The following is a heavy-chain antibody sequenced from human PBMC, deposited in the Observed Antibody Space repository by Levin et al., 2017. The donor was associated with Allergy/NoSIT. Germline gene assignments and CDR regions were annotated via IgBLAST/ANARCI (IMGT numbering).Heavy chain of an antibody. CDR3: AKDGSVGWFDP. CDR1: GFTFSSYG. Sequence: GESLKISCAASGFTFSSYGMHWVRQAPGKGLEWVAVISYDGSNKYYADSVKGRFTISRDNSKNTLYLQMNSLTAEDTAVYYCAKDGSVGWFDPWGQGTLVTVSS. D-gene: IGHD3-10*01. J-gene: IGHJ5*02. CDR2: ISYDGSNK. V-gene: IGHV3-30*18.